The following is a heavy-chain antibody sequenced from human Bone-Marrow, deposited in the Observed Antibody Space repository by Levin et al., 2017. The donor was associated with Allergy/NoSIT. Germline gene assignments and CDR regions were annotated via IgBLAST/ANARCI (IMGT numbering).Heavy chain of an antibody. CDR2: ISGSGGST. V-gene: IGHV3-23*01. Sequence: GGSLRLSCAASGFTFSSYAMSWVRQAPGKGLEWVSAISGSGGSTYYADSVKGRFTISRDNSKNTLYLQMNSLRAEDTAVYYCAKSEVRRYDYYGMDVWGQGTTVTVSS. CDR1: GFTFSSYA. J-gene: IGHJ6*02. CDR3: AKSEVRRYDYYGMDV. D-gene: IGHD1-1*01.